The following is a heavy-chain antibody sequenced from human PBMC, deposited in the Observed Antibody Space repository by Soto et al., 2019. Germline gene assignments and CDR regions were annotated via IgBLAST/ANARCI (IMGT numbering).Heavy chain of an antibody. D-gene: IGHD5-12*01. CDR2: IIPIFGTA. Sequence: QVQLVQSGAEVKKPGSSVKVSCKASGGTFSSYAISWVRQAPGQGLEWMGGIIPIFGTANYAQKFQGRVTITADESTRTAYMELRSLRSEDTAVYYCARATGGSPPYYYYSYGMDVWGQGTTVTVSS. CDR1: GGTFSSYA. CDR3: ARATGGSPPYYYYSYGMDV. V-gene: IGHV1-69*12. J-gene: IGHJ6*02.